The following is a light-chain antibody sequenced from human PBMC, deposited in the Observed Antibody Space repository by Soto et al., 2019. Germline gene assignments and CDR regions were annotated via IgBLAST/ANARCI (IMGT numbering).Light chain of an antibody. J-gene: IGLJ2*01. CDR2: SNN. V-gene: IGLV1-44*01. Sequence: QSVLTQPPSASGTPGQRVTISCSGSNSNIGRNTVNWYQQLPGAAPNLLIYSNNERPSGVPDRFSGSKSGTSASLAISGLQSDDEADYYCAALDESPNVPVFGGGTKLTVL. CDR1: NSNIGRNT. CDR3: AALDESPNVPV.